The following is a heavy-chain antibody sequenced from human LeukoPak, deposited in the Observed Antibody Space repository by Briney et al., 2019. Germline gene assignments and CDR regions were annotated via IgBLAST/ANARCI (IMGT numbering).Heavy chain of an antibody. CDR2: VNPSGGST. D-gene: IGHD5-12*01. CDR1: GYTFISYY. J-gene: IGHJ4*02. Sequence: ASVKVSCKASGYTFISYYIHWVRQAPGQGLEWMGVVNPSGGSTSYAQKFQGRVTMTRGTSTSTVYMELSSLRSEDTAVYYCTRDSGYSGYDFDWGQGTLVTVSS. CDR3: TRDSGYSGYDFD. V-gene: IGHV1-46*01.